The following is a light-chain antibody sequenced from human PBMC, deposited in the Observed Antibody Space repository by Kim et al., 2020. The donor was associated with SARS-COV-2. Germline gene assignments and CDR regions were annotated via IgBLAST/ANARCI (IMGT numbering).Light chain of an antibody. CDR1: QSVGSN. J-gene: IGKJ5*01. Sequence: EIVMTQSPATLSVSPGERATLSCRASQSVGSNLAWYQQKPGQAPRLLLYGASTRATGIPARFSGSGSGTEFTLTISSLQSEDVAVYYWQQVYKWPPNTFGQGTRLEIK. V-gene: IGKV3-15*01. CDR2: GAS. CDR3: QQVYKWPPNT.